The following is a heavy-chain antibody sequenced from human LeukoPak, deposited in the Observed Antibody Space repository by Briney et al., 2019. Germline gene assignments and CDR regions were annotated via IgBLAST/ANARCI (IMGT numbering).Heavy chain of an antibody. CDR2: IRYDGSNK. J-gene: IGHJ4*02. Sequence: GGSLRLSCAASGFTFSSYGMHWVRQAPGKGLEWVAFIRYDGSNKYYADSVKGRFTISRDNSKNTLYLQMNSLRAEDTAVYYCAKGRGYSYGRDFDYWGQGTLVTVSS. CDR1: GFTFSSYG. D-gene: IGHD5-18*01. CDR3: AKGRGYSYGRDFDY. V-gene: IGHV3-30*02.